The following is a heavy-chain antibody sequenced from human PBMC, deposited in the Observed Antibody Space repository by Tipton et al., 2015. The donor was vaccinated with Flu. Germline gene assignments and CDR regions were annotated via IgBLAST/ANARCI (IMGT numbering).Heavy chain of an antibody. V-gene: IGHV3-53*01. J-gene: IGHJ6*02. CDR2: IYSDDRT. CDR1: GFTVSSKY. Sequence: QLVQSGGGLIQLGGSLRLFCAASGFTVSSKYMTWVRQAPGKGLEWVSVIYSDDRTSYADPVKGRFAISRDNSKNTLYLQMNSLRAEDAAVYYCGSPKGDYYDAMDVWGQGTAVTVSS. CDR3: GSPKGDYYDAMDV.